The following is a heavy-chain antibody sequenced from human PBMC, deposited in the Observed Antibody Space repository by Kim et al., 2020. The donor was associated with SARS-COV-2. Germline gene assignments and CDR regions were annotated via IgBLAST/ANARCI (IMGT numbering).Heavy chain of an antibody. V-gene: IGHV3-30*18. CDR1: GFTFSSYG. Sequence: GGSLRLSCEVSGFTFSSYGFQWVRQAPGKGLEWVAFISYDGDNETYADSVKGRFTISRDDSKSTLVLQMNRLRAEDTAVYYCAKTMVIPATPGPRKHYFHYYGVDIWGRGTTVTVSS. J-gene: IGHJ6*02. CDR2: ISYDGDNE. CDR3: AKTMVIPATPGPRKHYFHYYGVDI. D-gene: IGHD2-2*01.